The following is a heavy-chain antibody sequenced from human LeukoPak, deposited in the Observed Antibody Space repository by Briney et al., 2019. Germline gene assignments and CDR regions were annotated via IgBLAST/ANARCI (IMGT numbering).Heavy chain of an antibody. CDR2: IISSSNTI. Sequence: GGSLRLSCAASGFTFSTYSVNWVRQAPGKGLEWGSYIISSSNTIYYADSMKGRFTISRDNAKNSLYLQMNSLRAEDTAVYYCASLIPYYYDSSTYSPGDYWGQGTLVTVS. J-gene: IGHJ4*02. CDR3: ASLIPYYYDSSTYSPGDY. D-gene: IGHD3-22*01. CDR1: GFTFSTYS. V-gene: IGHV3-48*01.